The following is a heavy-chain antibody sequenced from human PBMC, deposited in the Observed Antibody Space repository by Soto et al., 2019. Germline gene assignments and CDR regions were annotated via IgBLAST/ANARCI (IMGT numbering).Heavy chain of an antibody. CDR3: ARVRYYYYYMDV. J-gene: IGHJ6*03. D-gene: IGHD4-17*01. V-gene: IGHV3-30-3*01. Sequence: GGSLRLSCAASGFTFSSYAMSWVRQAPGKGLEWLAVISYDGSQKYYPDSVRGRFTISRDNSKSTLYFQMDSLRAEDTAVYYCARVRYYYYYMDVWGKGTTVTVSS. CDR2: ISYDGSQK. CDR1: GFTFSSYA.